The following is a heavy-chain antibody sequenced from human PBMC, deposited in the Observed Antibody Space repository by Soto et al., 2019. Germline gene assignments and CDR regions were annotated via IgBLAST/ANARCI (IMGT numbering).Heavy chain of an antibody. V-gene: IGHV4-4*07. J-gene: IGHJ5*02. Sequence: SETLSLTCTVSGASISGFYWSWIRKSAGKGLEWIGRIYATGTTDYNPSLRSRVTMSVDTSKNQFSLKLSSVTAADTAVYYCARISGGPISWGQGTLVTVSS. CDR1: GASISGFY. CDR3: ARISGGPIS. CDR2: IYATGTT.